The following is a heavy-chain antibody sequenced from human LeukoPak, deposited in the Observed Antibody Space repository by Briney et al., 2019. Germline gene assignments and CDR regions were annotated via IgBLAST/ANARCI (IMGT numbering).Heavy chain of an antibody. J-gene: IGHJ4*02. CDR1: GGSFSGYY. V-gene: IGHV4-34*01. CDR3: ARGPGLLLLDY. Sequence: SETLSLTCAVYGGSFSGYYWSWIRQPPGKGLEWIGEINHSGSTNYNPSLKSRVTISVDTSKNQFSLKLSSVTAADTAVYYCARGPGLLLLDYWGQGTLVTVSS. D-gene: IGHD2-15*01. CDR2: INHSGST.